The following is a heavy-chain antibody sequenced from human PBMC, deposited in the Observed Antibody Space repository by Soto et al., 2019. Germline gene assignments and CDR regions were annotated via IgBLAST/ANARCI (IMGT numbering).Heavy chain of an antibody. V-gene: IGHV4-4*02. J-gene: IGHJ3*02. CDR2: IYHSGST. CDR1: GGSISSSNW. D-gene: IGHD4-17*01. CDR3: ARFMTTVTNLAFDI. Sequence: QVQLQESGPGLVKPSGTLSLTCAVSGGSISSSNWWSWVRQPPGKGLEWIGEIYHSGSTNYNPSLKSRVTIXVXKXXNQFSLKLSSVTAADTAVYYCARFMTTVTNLAFDIWGQGTMVTVSS.